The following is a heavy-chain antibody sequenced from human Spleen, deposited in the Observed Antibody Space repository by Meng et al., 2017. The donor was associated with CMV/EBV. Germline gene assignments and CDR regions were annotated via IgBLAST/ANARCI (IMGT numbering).Heavy chain of an antibody. CDR3: ARESRRLGYCSSTSCPGDYYYGMDV. CDR2: ISSSSSTI. V-gene: IGHV3-48*04. Sequence: GESLKISCAASGFTFSSYSMNWVRQAPGKGLEWVSYISSSSSTIYYADSVKGRFTISRDNAKNSLYLQMNSLRAEDTAVYYCARESRRLGYCSSTSCPGDYYYGMDVWGQGTTVTVSS. CDR1: GFTFSSYS. D-gene: IGHD2-2*01. J-gene: IGHJ6*02.